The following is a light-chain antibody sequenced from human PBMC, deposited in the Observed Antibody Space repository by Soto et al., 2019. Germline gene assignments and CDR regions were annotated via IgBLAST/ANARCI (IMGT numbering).Light chain of an antibody. V-gene: IGKV1-5*01. CDR1: QSISHW. CDR2: DAS. J-gene: IGKJ1*01. Sequence: DIQMTQAPSTLSASIGDRVIITCRASQSISHWLAWYQQKPGKAPKLLISDASILESGVPSRFSGSTSGTEFTLTISSLQPDDFATYYCQQYNSYSGTFGQGTKVDIK. CDR3: QQYNSYSGT.